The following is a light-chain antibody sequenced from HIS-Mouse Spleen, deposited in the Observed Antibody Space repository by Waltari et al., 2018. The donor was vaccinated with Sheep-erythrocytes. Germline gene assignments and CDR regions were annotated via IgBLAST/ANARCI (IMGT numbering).Light chain of an antibody. CDR1: SSDVGGYNY. V-gene: IGLV2-11*01. J-gene: IGLJ1*01. CDR2: DVS. Sequence: QSALTQPRSVSGSPGQSVTIPCTGTSSDVGGYNYVSWYQQHPGKAPKLMIYDVSKRPSGFPARFSCSKSGNTASLTISGLQAEDEADYYCCSYAGSYNHVFATGTKVTVL. CDR3: CSYAGSYNHV.